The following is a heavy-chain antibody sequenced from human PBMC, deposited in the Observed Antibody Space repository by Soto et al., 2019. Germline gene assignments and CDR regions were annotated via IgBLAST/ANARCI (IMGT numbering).Heavy chain of an antibody. CDR3: ARARVADTRPWFDP. J-gene: IGHJ5*02. CDR1: GYTFTGYY. CDR2: MNPNNGDA. D-gene: IGHD2-15*01. V-gene: IGHV1-2*02. Sequence: QVQLVQSGAEEKKPGASVKVSCKASGYTFTGYYINWVRQAPGQGLEWMGWMNPNNGDAKYAPKFHGRVNMTRDTSTTTAYLELTGLRSDDTATFYCARARVADTRPWFDPWGQGTLVSVSS.